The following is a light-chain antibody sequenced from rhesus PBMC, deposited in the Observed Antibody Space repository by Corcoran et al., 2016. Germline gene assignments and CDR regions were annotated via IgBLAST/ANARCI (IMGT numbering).Light chain of an antibody. J-gene: IGKJ2*01. V-gene: IGKV1-66*01. Sequence: DIQMTQSPSSLSVSVGDTVTITCRASQGINLSLSWYQQKPGKAPKALIYYASDLEAGVPSRFSGRGSGTDYTLTIRSLQPKDVASYYCQQYDISPYSFGQGTKLEIK. CDR3: QQYDISPYS. CDR2: YAS. CDR1: QGINLS.